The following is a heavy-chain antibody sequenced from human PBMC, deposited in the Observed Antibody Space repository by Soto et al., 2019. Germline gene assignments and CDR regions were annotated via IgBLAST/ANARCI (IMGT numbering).Heavy chain of an antibody. CDR2: INPNSGGT. J-gene: IGHJ5*02. D-gene: IGHD3-3*01. CDR3: ARDHGIPIFGVVINWFDP. Sequence: GASVKVSCKASGYTFTGYYMHWVRQAPGQGLEWMGWINPNSGGTNYAQKFQGRVTMTRDTSISTAYMELSRLRSDDTAVYYCARDHGIPIFGVVINWFDPWGQGTLVTVSS. V-gene: IGHV1-2*02. CDR1: GYTFTGYY.